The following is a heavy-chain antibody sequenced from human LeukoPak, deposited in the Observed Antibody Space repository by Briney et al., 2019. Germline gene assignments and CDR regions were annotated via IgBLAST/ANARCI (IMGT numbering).Heavy chain of an antibody. CDR3: AREGSDGYLFDY. CDR1: ADNVSSNSDS. D-gene: IGHD3-16*01. Sequence: SQTLSLTCAVSADNVSSNSDSWDWIRQSPSRGLEWVGRTYYRSKWYNDYAVSVKSRVTINPDTSKNQFSLQLNSVTPEDTAVYYCAREGSDGYLFDYWGQGSLVVVSS. CDR2: TYYRSKWYN. J-gene: IGHJ4*02. V-gene: IGHV6-1*01.